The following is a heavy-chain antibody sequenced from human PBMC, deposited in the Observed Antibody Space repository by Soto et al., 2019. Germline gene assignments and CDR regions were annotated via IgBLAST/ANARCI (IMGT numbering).Heavy chain of an antibody. CDR1: GFTFSNYA. V-gene: IGHV3-23*01. D-gene: IGHD1-26*01. Sequence: EVQLLESGGGLVQAGGSLRLSCAASGFTFSNYALSWVRQAPGKGLEWVSTITASGGSTYYADSVKGRFTISRDNSKSTLFLRVNSLRAEDTAVYYCAKYRGSYQRDDSFDVWGQGTMLTVSS. CDR3: AKYRGSYQRDDSFDV. J-gene: IGHJ3*01. CDR2: ITASGGST.